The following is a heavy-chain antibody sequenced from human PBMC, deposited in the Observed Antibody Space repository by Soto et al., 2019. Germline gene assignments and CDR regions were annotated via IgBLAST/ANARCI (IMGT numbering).Heavy chain of an antibody. CDR1: GGTFSSYA. J-gene: IGHJ4*02. D-gene: IGHD5-12*01. V-gene: IGHV1-69*12. Sequence: QVQLVQSGAEVKKPGSSVKVSCKASGGTFSSYAISWVRQAPGQGLEWMGGIIPIFGTANYAQKFQGRVTITADEATSTAYMELSSLSSEDPAVYCCARDRDGYNSHFDYWGQGTLVTVSS. CDR2: IIPIFGTA. CDR3: ARDRDGYNSHFDY.